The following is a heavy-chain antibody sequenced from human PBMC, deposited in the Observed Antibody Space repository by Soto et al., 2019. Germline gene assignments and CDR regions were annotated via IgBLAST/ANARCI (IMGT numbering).Heavy chain of an antibody. CDR2: MNPNSGNT. D-gene: IGHD3-3*01. CDR1: GYTFTSYD. Sequence: ASVKVSCKASGYTFTSYDINWVRQATGQGLEWMGWMNPNSGNTGYAQKFQGRVTMTRNTSIRTADMELSSLRSEDTAVYYCAREGYYDFWSGKKNWFDPWGQGTLVTVSS. CDR3: AREGYYDFWSGKKNWFDP. J-gene: IGHJ5*02. V-gene: IGHV1-8*01.